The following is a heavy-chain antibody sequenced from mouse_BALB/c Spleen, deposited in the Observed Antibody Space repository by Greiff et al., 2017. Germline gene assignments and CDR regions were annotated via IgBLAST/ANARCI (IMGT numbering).Heavy chain of an antibody. V-gene: IGHV2-5-1*01. CDR1: GFSLTSYG. Sequence: VKLMESGPSLVQPSQSLSITCTVSGFSLTSYGVHWVRQSPGKGLEWLGVIWRGGSTDYNAAFMSRLSITKDNSKSQVFFKMNSLQADDTAIYYCAKNRGLDYYAMDDWGQGTSVTVSS. D-gene: IGHD3-3*01. CDR3: AKNRGLDYYAMDD. J-gene: IGHJ4*01. CDR2: IWRGGST.